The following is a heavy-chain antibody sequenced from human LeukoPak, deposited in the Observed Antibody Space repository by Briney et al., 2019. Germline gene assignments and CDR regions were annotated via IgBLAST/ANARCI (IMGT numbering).Heavy chain of an antibody. Sequence: SETLSLTCAVSGYSISSGYYWGWIRQPPGQGLEWIGSIYHSGSTYYNPSLKSRVTISVDTSKNQFSLKLSSVTAADTAVYYCARRSSSWAFDYWGQGTLVTVSS. D-gene: IGHD6-13*01. J-gene: IGHJ4*02. V-gene: IGHV4-38-2*01. CDR2: IYHSGST. CDR1: GYSISSGYY. CDR3: ARRSSSWAFDY.